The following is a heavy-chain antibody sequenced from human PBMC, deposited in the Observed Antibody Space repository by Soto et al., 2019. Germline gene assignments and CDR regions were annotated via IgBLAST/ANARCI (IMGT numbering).Heavy chain of an antibody. CDR2: IYYSGST. D-gene: IGHD3-22*01. V-gene: IGHV4-30-4*01. CDR3: ARVRPDSSGIDY. Sequence: QVQLQESGPGLVKPSQTLSLTCTVSGGAISSGDYYWSWIRQPPGKGLEWIGYIYYSGSTYYNPSPQNPATISVYTCKNQFSPKLSSVTAADPAGYYCARVRPDSSGIDYWGQGTLVTVSS. CDR1: GGAISSGDYY. J-gene: IGHJ4*02.